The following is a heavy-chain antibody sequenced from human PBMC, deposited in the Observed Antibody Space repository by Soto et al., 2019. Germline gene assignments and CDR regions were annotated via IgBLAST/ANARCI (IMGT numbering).Heavy chain of an antibody. V-gene: IGHV4-34*01. J-gene: IGHJ6*02. D-gene: IGHD2-2*01. CDR3: ARGVSDIVVLPAASSLSYYGMDV. Sequence: QVQLQQWGAGLLKPSETLSLTCAVYGGSFSGYYWSWIRQPPGKGLEWIGEINHSGSTNYNPYLKSRVTISVDTSKIQFSLKLSSGTAADTAVYYCARGVSDIVVLPAASSLSYYGMDVCGQGTTVTVSS. CDR1: GGSFSGYY. CDR2: INHSGST.